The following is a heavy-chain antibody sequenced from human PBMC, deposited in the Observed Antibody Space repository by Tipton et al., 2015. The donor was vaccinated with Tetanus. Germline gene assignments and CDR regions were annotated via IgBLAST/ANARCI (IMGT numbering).Heavy chain of an antibody. D-gene: IGHD3-10*01. CDR1: GYTFTNYW. Sequence: QSGAEVKKPGESLKLSCKGSGYTFTNYWIGWMRQMPGKGLEWMGIIYPGDSDTRYSPSFQGQVTISADKSISTAYLQWTSLKASDTAIYFCARLPKHYSASGSTWGQGTLGTVSS. J-gene: IGHJ5*02. CDR2: IYPGDSDT. CDR3: ARLPKHYSASGST. V-gene: IGHV5-51*01.